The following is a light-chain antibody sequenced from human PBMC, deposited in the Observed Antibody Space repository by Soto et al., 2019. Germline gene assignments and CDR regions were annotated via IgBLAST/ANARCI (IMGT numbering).Light chain of an antibody. J-gene: IGKJ1*01. CDR1: QSVGSY. CDR2: DAS. V-gene: IGKV3D-15*02. Sequence: EIVLIQSPATLSLSPGERATLSCRASQSVGSYLAWYQHKPGQAPRLLISDASNRATGIPARFSGSGSGTEFTLTISSLQSEDFAVYYCQQYNNPKTFGQGTKVDIK. CDR3: QQYNNPKT.